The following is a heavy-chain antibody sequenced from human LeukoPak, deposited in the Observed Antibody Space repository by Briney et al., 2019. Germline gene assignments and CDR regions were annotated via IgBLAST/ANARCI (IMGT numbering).Heavy chain of an antibody. D-gene: IGHD4-17*01. J-gene: IGHJ4*02. CDR3: ATTVTQSAFDY. CDR1: GYTFTSYA. Sequence: ASVKVSCKASGYTFTSYAMNWVRQAPGQGLEWMGWINTNTGNPTYAQGFTGRFVLSLDTSVSTAYLQISSLKAEDTAVYYCATTVTQSAFDYWGQGTLVTVSS. CDR2: INTNTGNP. V-gene: IGHV7-4-1*02.